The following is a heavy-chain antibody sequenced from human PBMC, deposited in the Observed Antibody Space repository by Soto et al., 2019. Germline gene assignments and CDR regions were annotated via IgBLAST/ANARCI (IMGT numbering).Heavy chain of an antibody. CDR2: IAYDGTDK. Sequence: QAQLVESGGGVVQPGRSLRLSCAASEFTFNTYAMHWVRQAPGKGLEWVAVIAYDGTDKYYADSVKGRFTISRDNSKNALYLQMNTLSPEDTAMYYCARDVGNYVPYYYGMVVWGQGTTVTVSS. D-gene: IGHD1-7*01. V-gene: IGHV3-30*03. CDR1: EFTFNTYA. CDR3: ARDVGNYVPYYYGMVV. J-gene: IGHJ6*02.